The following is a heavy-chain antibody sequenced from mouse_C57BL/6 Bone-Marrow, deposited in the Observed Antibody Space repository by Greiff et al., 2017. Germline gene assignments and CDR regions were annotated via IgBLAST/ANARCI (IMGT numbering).Heavy chain of an antibody. Sequence: EVQVLESGEGLVKPGGSLKLSCAASGFTFSSYAMSWVRQTPEKRLAWVAYISSGGDYIYYADTVKGRFTISRDNARNTLYLQMSSLKSEDTAMYYCTAQATSWFAYWGQGTLVTVSA. V-gene: IGHV5-9-1*02. J-gene: IGHJ3*01. CDR1: GFTFSSYA. CDR2: ISSGGDYI. D-gene: IGHD3-2*02. CDR3: TAQATSWFAY.